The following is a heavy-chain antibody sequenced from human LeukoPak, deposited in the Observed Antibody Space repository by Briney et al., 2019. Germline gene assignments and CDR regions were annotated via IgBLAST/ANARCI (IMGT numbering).Heavy chain of an antibody. Sequence: PSETLSLTCAVYGGSFSGYYWSWIRQPPGKGLEWIGEINHSGSTNYNPSLKSRVTISVDTSKNQFSLKLSSVTAADTVVYYCAKSVFYGDLDYWGQGTLVTVSS. D-gene: IGHD4-17*01. CDR1: GGSFSGYY. V-gene: IGHV4-34*01. J-gene: IGHJ4*02. CDR2: INHSGST. CDR3: AKSVFYGDLDY.